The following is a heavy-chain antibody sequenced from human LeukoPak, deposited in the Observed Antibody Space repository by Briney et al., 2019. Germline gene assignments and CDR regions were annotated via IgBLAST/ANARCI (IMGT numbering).Heavy chain of an antibody. CDR2: IEQEGSEK. CDR1: GFTFSSYW. Sequence: PGGSLRLSCAASGFTFSSYWMSWVRQAPGKRLAWVANIEQEGSEKYYVDSVKGRFTISRDNAKNSLYLQMNSLRAEDTAVYYCARDFQLGDYFDYWGQGTLVTVSS. J-gene: IGHJ4*02. CDR3: ARDFQLGDYFDY. V-gene: IGHV3-7*01. D-gene: IGHD1-1*01.